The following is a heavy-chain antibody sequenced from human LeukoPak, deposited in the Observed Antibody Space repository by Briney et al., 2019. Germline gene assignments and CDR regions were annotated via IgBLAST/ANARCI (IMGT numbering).Heavy chain of an antibody. Sequence: ASVKVSYKASGYAFTGYYMHWVRQAPGQGLEWMGWINPNSGGTNYAQKFQGRVTMTRDTSISTAYMELSRLRSDDTAVYYCAGYYYDSSGYPPAWGQGTLVTVSS. J-gene: IGHJ5*02. CDR1: GYAFTGYY. CDR3: AGYYYDSSGYPPA. V-gene: IGHV1-2*02. CDR2: INPNSGGT. D-gene: IGHD3-22*01.